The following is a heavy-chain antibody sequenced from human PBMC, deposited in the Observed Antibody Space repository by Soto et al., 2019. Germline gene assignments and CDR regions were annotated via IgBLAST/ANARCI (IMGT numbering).Heavy chain of an antibody. CDR2: INHSGST. J-gene: IGHJ3*02. CDR1: GESFSAYY. V-gene: IGHV4-34*01. Sequence: PSETLSLTCAVYGESFSAYYWTWIRQPPGKGLEWIGEINHSGSTKYNPSLRSRVTVSVDTSKHQFPLKLSSVTAADTAMYYCARCLTYYYDSSPGSAFDIWGQGTMVTVSS. D-gene: IGHD3-22*01. CDR3: ARCLTYYYDSSPGSAFDI.